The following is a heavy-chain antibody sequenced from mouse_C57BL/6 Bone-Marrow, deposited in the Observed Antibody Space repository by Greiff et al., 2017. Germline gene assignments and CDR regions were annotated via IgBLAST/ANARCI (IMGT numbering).Heavy chain of an antibody. CDR3: ARDCVYGSSYYFDY. V-gene: IGHV1-55*01. CDR1: GYTFTSYW. D-gene: IGHD1-1*01. Sequence: QVQLQPPGAELVKPGASVKMSCKASGYTFTSYWITWVKQRPGQGLEWIGVISTGSGSTKYNEKFKSKATLTVDTSSSTAYMQLSSLTSEDSAVYDCARDCVYGSSYYFDYWGQGTTLTVSS. J-gene: IGHJ2*01. CDR2: ISTGSGST.